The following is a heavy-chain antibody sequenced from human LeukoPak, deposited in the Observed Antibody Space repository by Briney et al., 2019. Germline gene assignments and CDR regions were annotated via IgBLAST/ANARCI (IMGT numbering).Heavy chain of an antibody. D-gene: IGHD3-3*01. V-gene: IGHV4-39*01. CDR2: IYDTGST. Sequence: SETLSLTCTVSGDSIRSNNYYWGWIRQPPGKGLEWIGSIYDTGSTFYNPSLKSRVIVSVDTSKNQFSLKLSSVTAADAAVYYCQSRFLEWLLDYWGQGTLVTVSS. J-gene: IGHJ4*02. CDR1: GDSIRSNNYY. CDR3: QSRFLEWLLDY.